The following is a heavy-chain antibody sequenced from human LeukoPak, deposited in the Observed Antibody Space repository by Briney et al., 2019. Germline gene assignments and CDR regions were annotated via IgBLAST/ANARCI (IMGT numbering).Heavy chain of an antibody. CDR1: GGSFNGYS. CDR2: IIHSGGT. CDR3: ARGPLAFRRVAGIFS. Sequence: SETLSLTCAVSGGSFNGYSYTWIRQPPGKGLEWIGEIIHSGGTSYNPSLKSRLTISVDTSRKQFSLKLTSVTAADTALYFCARGPLAFRRVAGIFSWGRGTQVTVS. J-gene: IGHJ5*02. V-gene: IGHV4-34*01. D-gene: IGHD6-19*01.